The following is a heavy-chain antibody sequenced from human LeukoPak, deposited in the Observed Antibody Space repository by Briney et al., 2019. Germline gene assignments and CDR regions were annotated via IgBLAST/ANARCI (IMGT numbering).Heavy chain of an antibody. J-gene: IGHJ4*02. CDR1: GFTFSSYA. Sequence: GGSLRLSCAASGFTFSSYAMSWVRQAPGKGLEWASAISGSGGSTYYADSVKGRFTISRDNSKNTLYLQMNSLRAEDTAVYYCAKDDYDILTGYYSIDYWGQGTLVTVSS. CDR2: ISGSGGST. CDR3: AKDDYDILTGYYSIDY. D-gene: IGHD3-9*01. V-gene: IGHV3-23*01.